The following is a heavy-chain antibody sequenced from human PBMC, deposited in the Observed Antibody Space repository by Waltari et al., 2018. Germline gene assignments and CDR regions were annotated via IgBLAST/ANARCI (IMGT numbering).Heavy chain of an antibody. CDR1: GGSISSSIYY. D-gene: IGHD3-10*01. V-gene: IGHV4-39*01. J-gene: IGHJ3*02. CDR3: ARLTMVRGVGNAFDI. CDR2: IYYSGST. Sequence: QLQLQESGPGLVKPSETLSLTCTVSGGSISSSIYYWGWIRQPPGKGLEWIGNIYYSGSTYYNPSLKIRVTMSVDTSKNQFSLKLSSVTAADTAVYYCARLTMVRGVGNAFDIWGQGTMVTVSS.